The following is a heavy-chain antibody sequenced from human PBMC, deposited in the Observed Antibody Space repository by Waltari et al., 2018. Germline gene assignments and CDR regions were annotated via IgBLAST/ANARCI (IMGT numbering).Heavy chain of an antibody. CDR1: GFTFSSYS. CDR3: ARDRLAAAINWFDP. CDR2: ISSSSTI. V-gene: IGHV3-48*04. J-gene: IGHJ5*02. D-gene: IGHD6-13*01. Sequence: EVQLVESGGGLVQPGGSLRLSCAASGFTFSSYSMNWVRQAPGKGLEWVSYISSSSTIYYADLGKGRFTISRDNAKNSLYLQMNSLRAEDTAVYYCARDRLAAAINWFDPWGQGTLVTVSS.